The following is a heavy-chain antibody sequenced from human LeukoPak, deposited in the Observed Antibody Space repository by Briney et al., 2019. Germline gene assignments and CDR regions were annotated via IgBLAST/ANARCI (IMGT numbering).Heavy chain of an antibody. CDR3: ARRSAAGLYNWFDP. CDR2: INHSGST. Sequence: SETLSLTCAVYGGSFSGYYWSWIRHPPGKGLEWIGEINHSGSTNYNPSLKSRVTISVDTSKNQFSLKLSSVTAAYTAVYYCARRSAAGLYNWFDPWGQGTLVTVSS. V-gene: IGHV4-34*01. D-gene: IGHD6-13*01. J-gene: IGHJ5*02. CDR1: GGSFSGYY.